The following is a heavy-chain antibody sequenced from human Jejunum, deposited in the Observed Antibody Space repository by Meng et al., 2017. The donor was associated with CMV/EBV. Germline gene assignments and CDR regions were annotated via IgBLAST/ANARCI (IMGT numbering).Heavy chain of an antibody. V-gene: IGHV1-69*04. CDR2: VIAILDMP. J-gene: IGHJ4*02. Sequence: YVFHWVRQAPGQGLEWVGRVIAILDMPTYAQKFQGRVTITADKSTGTAYMELSSLRSDDTAVYFCAREYYDSGAYPYAFYYFDYWGQGTVVTVSS. D-gene: IGHD3-22*01. CDR1: YV. CDR3: AREYYDSGAYPYAFYYFDY.